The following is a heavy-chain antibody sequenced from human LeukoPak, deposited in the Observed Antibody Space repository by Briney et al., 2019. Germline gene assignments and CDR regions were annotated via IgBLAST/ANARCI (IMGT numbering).Heavy chain of an antibody. D-gene: IGHD1-26*01. CDR1: GFTFSSYS. Sequence: GGSLRLSCAASGFTFSSYSMNWVRQAPGKGLEWVSSISSSSSYIYYADSVKGRFTISRDNAKNSLYLQMNSLRAEDTAVYYCATGVVGAKGAFDIWGQGTMVTVSS. V-gene: IGHV3-21*01. J-gene: IGHJ3*02. CDR2: ISSSSSYI. CDR3: ATGVVGAKGAFDI.